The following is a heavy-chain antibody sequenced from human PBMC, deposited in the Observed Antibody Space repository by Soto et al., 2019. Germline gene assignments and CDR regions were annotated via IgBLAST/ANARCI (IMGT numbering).Heavy chain of an antibody. D-gene: IGHD5-12*01. Sequence: SCKGSGYSFTSYWIGWVRQMPGKGLEWMGIIYPGDSDTRYSPSFQGQVTISADKSISTAYLQWSSLKASDTAMYYCARRGYDYVTHYYGMDVWGQGTTVTVSS. CDR1: GYSFTSYW. V-gene: IGHV5-51*01. CDR2: IYPGDSDT. J-gene: IGHJ6*02. CDR3: ARRGYDYVTHYYGMDV.